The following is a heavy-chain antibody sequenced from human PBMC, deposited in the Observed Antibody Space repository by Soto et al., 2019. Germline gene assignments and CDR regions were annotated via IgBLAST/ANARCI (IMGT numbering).Heavy chain of an antibody. CDR3: GRGRSGELVIFY. V-gene: IGHV1-2*02. Sequence: GASVKVSCKGSGYTFTGYYIHWVRQTPGQGPEWMGEISPQTGGTKYAQKYQGRVTMTRDTSITTVYMELSNLSPDDTAVYYCGRGRSGELVIFYWGQGTLVTVSS. CDR1: GYTFTGYY. D-gene: IGHD1-26*01. J-gene: IGHJ4*02. CDR2: ISPQTGGT.